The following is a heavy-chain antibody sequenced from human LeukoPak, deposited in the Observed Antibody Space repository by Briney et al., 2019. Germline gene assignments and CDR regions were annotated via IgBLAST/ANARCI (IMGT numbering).Heavy chain of an antibody. CDR2: IYYSGST. D-gene: IGHD6-19*01. Sequence: PETLSLTCTVSGGSISSYYWSWIRQPPGKGLEWIGYIYYSGSTNYNPSLRSRVTISVDTSKNQFSLKLSPVTAADTAVYYCARTAVAGTIDYWGQGTLVTVSS. J-gene: IGHJ4*02. V-gene: IGHV4-59*01. CDR1: GGSISSYY. CDR3: ARTAVAGTIDY.